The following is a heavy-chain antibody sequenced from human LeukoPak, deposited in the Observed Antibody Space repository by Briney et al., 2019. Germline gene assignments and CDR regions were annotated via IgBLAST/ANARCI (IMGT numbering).Heavy chain of an antibody. CDR2: ITKSSSIM. CDR1: GFIFSDYS. J-gene: IGHJ4*02. CDR3: ARDRNPYYIDY. Sequence: PGGSLGLSCAASGFIFSDYSMNWVRQAPGKGLEWVSYITKSSSIMQYADSVKGRFTISRDNAKNSLYLQMNSLSAEDTAVYYCARDRNPYYIDYWGQGTLVTVSS. D-gene: IGHD1-14*01. V-gene: IGHV3-48*01.